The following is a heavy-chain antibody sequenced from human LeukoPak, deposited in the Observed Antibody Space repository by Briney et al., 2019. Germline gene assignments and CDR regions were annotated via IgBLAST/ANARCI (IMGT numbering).Heavy chain of an antibody. CDR1: GFTFSSYS. CDR2: ISYDGSNK. J-gene: IGHJ4*02. V-gene: IGHV3-30*03. Sequence: GGSLRLSCAASGFTFSSYSMSWVRQAPGKGLEWVAVISYDGSNKYYADSVKGRFTISRDNSKNTLYLQMNSLRAEDTAAYYCARDGSYYVAFDYWGQGTLVTVSS. D-gene: IGHD1-26*01. CDR3: ARDGSYYVAFDY.